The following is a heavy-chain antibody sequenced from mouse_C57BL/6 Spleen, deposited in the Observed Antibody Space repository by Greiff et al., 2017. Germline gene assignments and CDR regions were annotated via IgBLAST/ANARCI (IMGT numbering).Heavy chain of an antibody. CDR2: IDPEDGET. J-gene: IGHJ4*01. CDR3: AILHFFYAMDY. V-gene: IGHV14-2*01. CDR1: GFNIKDYY. Sequence: VQLQQSGAELVKPGASVKLSCTASGFNIKDYYMHWVKQRTEQGLEWIGRIDPEDGETKYAPKCQGKATITADTSSNTAYLQLSSLTSEDAAFYYCAILHFFYAMDYWGQGTSVTVSS. D-gene: IGHD2-1*01.